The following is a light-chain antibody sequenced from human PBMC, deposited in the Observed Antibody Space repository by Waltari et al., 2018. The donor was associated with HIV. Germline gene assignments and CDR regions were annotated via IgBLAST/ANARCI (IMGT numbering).Light chain of an antibody. CDR2: EVT. V-gene: IGLV2-8*01. J-gene: IGLJ7*01. Sequence: HSSLTQPPSSSFSPVHSFTISCTGTSSDIGGYNYVSWYQQHPGKAPKLIMTEVTKRPSGVPDRFSGSKSGNTASLTVSGLQAEDEAHYYCSSYAPTNNFYVLFGGG. CDR1: SSDIGGYNY. CDR3: SSYAPTNNFYVL.